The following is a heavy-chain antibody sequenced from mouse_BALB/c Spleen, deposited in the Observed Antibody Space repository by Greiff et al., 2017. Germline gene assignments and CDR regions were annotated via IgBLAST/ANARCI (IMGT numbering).Heavy chain of an antibody. CDR2: IRLKSNNYAT. CDR1: GFTFSNYW. CDR3: TREDYYGSSSY. J-gene: IGHJ2*01. D-gene: IGHD1-1*01. Sequence: EVMLVESGGGLVQPGGSMKLSCVASGFTFSNYWMNWVRQSPEKGLEWVAEIRLKSNNYATHYAESVKGRFTISRDDSKSSVYLQMNNLRAEDTGIYYCTREDYYGSSSYWGQGTTLTVSS. V-gene: IGHV6-6*02.